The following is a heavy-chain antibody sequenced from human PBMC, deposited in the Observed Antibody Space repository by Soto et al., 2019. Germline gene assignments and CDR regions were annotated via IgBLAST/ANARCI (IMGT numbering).Heavy chain of an antibody. Sequence: SETLSLTCAVSGYSISSGYYWGWIRQPPGKGLEWIGSIYHSGSTYYNPSLKSRVTISVDTSKNQFSLKLSSVTAADTAVYYCARDNIRAEVFGVVIYDYYYGMDVWGQGTTVTVPS. J-gene: IGHJ6*02. CDR3: ARDNIRAEVFGVVIYDYYYGMDV. V-gene: IGHV4-38-2*02. D-gene: IGHD3-3*01. CDR2: IYHSGST. CDR1: GYSISSGYY.